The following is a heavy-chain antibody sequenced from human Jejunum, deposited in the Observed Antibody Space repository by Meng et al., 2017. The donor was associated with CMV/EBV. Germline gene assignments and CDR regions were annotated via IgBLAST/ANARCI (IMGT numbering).Heavy chain of an antibody. CDR1: FLGFY. J-gene: IGHJ4*02. CDR2: INRSGSA. D-gene: IGHD2-2*01. V-gene: IGHV4-34*01. CDR3: ARGPGYCSTTSCHYPPNY. Sequence: FLGFYWSWIRQPPGKGLEWIGEINRSGSANYNPSLKSRVAISLDASKNHFSLNLSSVTAADTGLYYCARGPGYCSTTSCHYPPNYWGQGTLVTVSS.